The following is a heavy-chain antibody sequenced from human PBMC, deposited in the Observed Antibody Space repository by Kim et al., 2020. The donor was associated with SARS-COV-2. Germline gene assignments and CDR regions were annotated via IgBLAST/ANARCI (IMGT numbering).Heavy chain of an antibody. J-gene: IGHJ4*02. Sequence: ASVKVSCKASGYTFTSYGISWVRQAPGQGLEWMGWISAYNGNTNYAQKLQGRVTMTTDTSTSTAYMELRSLRSDDTAVYYCARDKLIAAAVVFDYWGQGTLVTVSS. D-gene: IGHD6-13*01. CDR1: GYTFTSYG. CDR3: ARDKLIAAAVVFDY. V-gene: IGHV1-18*01. CDR2: ISAYNGNT.